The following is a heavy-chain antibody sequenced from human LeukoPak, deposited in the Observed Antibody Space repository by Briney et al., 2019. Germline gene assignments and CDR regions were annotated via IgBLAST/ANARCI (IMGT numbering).Heavy chain of an antibody. CDR1: GFTFSRNW. J-gene: IGHJ4*02. Sequence: GGSLTLSCEASGFTFSRNWVSWVRQTPGKGLEWVASINPDGSQKFHVDSVKGRFTISRDNSKSFLFLQMNSLGVEDTAVYFCAKLLGAATTYDYWGPGILVTVSS. CDR3: AKLLGAATTYDY. D-gene: IGHD6-25*01. CDR2: INPDGSQK. V-gene: IGHV3-7*01.